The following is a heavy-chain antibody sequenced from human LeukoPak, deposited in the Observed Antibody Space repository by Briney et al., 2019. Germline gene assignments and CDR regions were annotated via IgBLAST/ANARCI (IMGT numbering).Heavy chain of an antibody. CDR2: ISGSGAAT. V-gene: IGHV3-23*01. CDR3: AKEEGGPLATNPFDY. J-gene: IGHJ4*02. CDR1: GFTFSSYA. D-gene: IGHD5-24*01. Sequence: GGSLRLSCAASGFTFSSYAMTWVRQAPGKGLQWVSLISGSGAATYYAGSVKGRFTISRDNSKNTVYLQMSSPRAEDTAVYYCAKEEGGPLATNPFDYWGQGTLVTVSS.